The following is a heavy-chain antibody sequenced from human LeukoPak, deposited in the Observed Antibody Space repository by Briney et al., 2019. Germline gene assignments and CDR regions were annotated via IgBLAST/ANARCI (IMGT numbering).Heavy chain of an antibody. V-gene: IGHV3-30*04. CDR1: GFTFSSYA. CDR3: ARDSLEYSSSEFDY. D-gene: IGHD6-6*01. J-gene: IGHJ4*02. CDR2: ISYDGSNK. Sequence: GGSLRLSCAASGFTFSSYAMHWVRQAPGKGLEWVAVISYDGSNKYYADSVKGRFTISGDNSKNTLYLQMNSLRAEDTAVYYCARDSLEYSSSEFDYWGQGTLVTVSS.